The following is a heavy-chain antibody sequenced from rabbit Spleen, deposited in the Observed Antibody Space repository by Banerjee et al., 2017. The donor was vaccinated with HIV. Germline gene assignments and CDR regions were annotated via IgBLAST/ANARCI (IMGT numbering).Heavy chain of an antibody. V-gene: IGHV1S7*01. D-gene: IGHD6-1*01. CDR1: GFDFNSYY. CDR3: ARRAGAAYADFYFLL. CDR2: IYAAKGST. J-gene: IGHJ4*01. Sequence: EESGGDLVKPGASLTLTCTASGFDFNSYYMSWVRQAPGKGLEWIGIIYAAKGSTNYASWVNGRFTISSDNAQSTVDLKMTSLTAADTATYFCARRAGAAYADFYFLLWGPGTLVPVS.